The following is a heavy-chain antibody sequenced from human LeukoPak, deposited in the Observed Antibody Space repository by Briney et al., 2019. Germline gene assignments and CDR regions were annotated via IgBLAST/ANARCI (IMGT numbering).Heavy chain of an antibody. D-gene: IGHD6-19*01. CDR3: AKDYSSGWHFDY. J-gene: IGHJ4*02. CDR2: ISSSGSTI. CDR1: GFTFSSYE. Sequence: PGGSLRLSCAASGFTFSSYEMNWVRQAPGKGLEWVSYISSSGSTIYYADSVKGRFTISRDNSKNTLYLQVNSLRAEDTAVYYCAKDYSSGWHFDYWGQGTLVTVSS. V-gene: IGHV3-48*03.